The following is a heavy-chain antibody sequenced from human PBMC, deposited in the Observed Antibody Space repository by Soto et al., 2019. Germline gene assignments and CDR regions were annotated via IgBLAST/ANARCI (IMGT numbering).Heavy chain of an antibody. CDR2: IGMDGNKK. D-gene: IGHD1-1*01. Sequence: QVQLVESGGGWVQPGRSLRLSCEATGFSFTTYGMHWVRQAPGKGLEGGAVIGMDGNKKYYADSVEGRFTISRDNSKNTVYLQMKSLRGDDTAVYYCARGGVTGIVGIFGSPLDIWGQGTVVTVSS. V-gene: IGHV3-33*01. CDR1: GFSFTTYG. J-gene: IGHJ3*02. CDR3: ARGGVTGIVGIFGSPLDI.